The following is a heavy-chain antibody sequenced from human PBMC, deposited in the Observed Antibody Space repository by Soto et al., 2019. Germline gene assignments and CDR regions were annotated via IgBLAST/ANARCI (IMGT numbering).Heavy chain of an antibody. CDR3: SRGGAGGVFDH. Sequence: QVQLVESGGGLVKSGGSLRLSCATSGFTLSDHYMSWIRQAPGKGLEFISYISPGGRYTNYGDSVKGRFTISRDNAKNSLFLQVNTLRDEDTAVYYCSRGGAGGVFDHWGQGTSVTVSS. V-gene: IGHV3-11*05. J-gene: IGHJ4*02. D-gene: IGHD2-8*02. CDR2: ISPGGRYT. CDR1: GFTLSDHY.